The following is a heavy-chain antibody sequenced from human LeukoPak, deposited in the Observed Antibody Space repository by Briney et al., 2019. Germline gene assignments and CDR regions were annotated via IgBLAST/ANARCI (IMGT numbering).Heavy chain of an antibody. Sequence: GGSLRLSCAASGFTFSSYAMHWVRQAPGKGLEWVAVISYDGSNKYYADSVEGRFTISRDNSKNTLYLQMNSLRAEDTAVYYCARDGGVVVVPAATAHHLDYWGQGTLVIVSS. CDR1: GFTFSSYA. V-gene: IGHV3-30*01. CDR2: ISYDGSNK. J-gene: IGHJ4*02. CDR3: ARDGGVVVVPAATAHHLDY. D-gene: IGHD2-2*01.